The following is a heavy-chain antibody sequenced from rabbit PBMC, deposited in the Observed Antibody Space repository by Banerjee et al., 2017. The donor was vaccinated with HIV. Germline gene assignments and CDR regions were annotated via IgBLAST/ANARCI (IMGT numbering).Heavy chain of an antibody. CDR3: ATRPDGSGWYFNL. J-gene: IGHJ4*01. D-gene: IGHD1-1*01. CDR1: GIDFSSYPY. CDR2: ISTFNGNA. V-gene: IGHV1S45*01. Sequence: QEQLVESGGGLVKPGGTLTLTCKASGIDFSSYPYMCWVRQAPGKGLEWIGCISTFNGNAWYANWAKGRFTILKTSSTTVTLQMTSLTAADTATYFCATRPDGSGWYFNLWGQGTLVTVS.